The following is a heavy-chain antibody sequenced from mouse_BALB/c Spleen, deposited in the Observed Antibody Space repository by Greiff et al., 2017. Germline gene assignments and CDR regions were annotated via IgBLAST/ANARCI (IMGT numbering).Heavy chain of an antibody. D-gene: IGHD2-4*01. V-gene: IGHV1-4*01. CDR2: ISPSSGYT. CDR1: GYTFTSYT. CDR3: ARYDYDSWFAY. Sequence: VQLQQSGAELARPGASVKMSCKASGYTFTSYTMHWVKQRPGQGLEWIGYISPSSGYTNYNQKFKDKATLTADKSSSTAYMQLSSLTSEDSAVYYCARYDYDSWFAYWGQGTLGTVSA. J-gene: IGHJ3*01.